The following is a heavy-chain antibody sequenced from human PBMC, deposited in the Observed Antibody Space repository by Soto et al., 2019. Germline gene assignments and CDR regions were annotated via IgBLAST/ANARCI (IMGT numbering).Heavy chain of an antibody. CDR1: GGSISSGDYY. V-gene: IGHV4-30-4*02. D-gene: IGHD3-22*01. J-gene: IGHJ3*02. CDR3: ARDKYYYDSSGYSHAFDI. Sequence: SDTLSLTCTVSGGSISSGDYYWGWIRQPPGKGLERIGYIYYSGSTYYNPSLKSRVTISVDTSKNQLSLKLSSVTAADTAVYYCARDKYYYDSSGYSHAFDIWGQGTMVTVSS. CDR2: IYYSGST.